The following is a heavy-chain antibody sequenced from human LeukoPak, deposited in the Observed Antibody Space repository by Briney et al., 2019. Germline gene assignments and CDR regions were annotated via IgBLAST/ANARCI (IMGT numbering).Heavy chain of an antibody. Sequence: ASVKVSFKASGYTFISYYIHWVRQAPGQGFEWMGIINPSGGNTGYAQRFQGRVTMTRDTSTSTVYMELSSLRSEDTAVYYCARDLTISPYYYYGMDVWGQGTTVTVSS. J-gene: IGHJ6*02. CDR2: INPSGGNT. D-gene: IGHD3-3*01. CDR1: GYTFISYY. CDR3: ARDLTISPYYYYGMDV. V-gene: IGHV1-46*01.